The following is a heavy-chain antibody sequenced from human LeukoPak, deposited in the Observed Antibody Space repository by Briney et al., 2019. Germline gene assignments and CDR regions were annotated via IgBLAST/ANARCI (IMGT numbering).Heavy chain of an antibody. CDR3: ARDIVVVPAAISYYYGMDV. J-gene: IGHJ6*02. CDR1: GYTFTGYY. D-gene: IGHD2-2*01. CDR2: INPNSGGT. Sequence: ASVKVSCKASGYTFTGYYMHWVRQAPGQGLEWMGRINPNSGGTNYAQKFQGRVTMTRDTSISTAYMELSRLRSDDTAVYYCARDIVVVPAAISYYYGMDVWGQGTTVTVSS. V-gene: IGHV1-2*06.